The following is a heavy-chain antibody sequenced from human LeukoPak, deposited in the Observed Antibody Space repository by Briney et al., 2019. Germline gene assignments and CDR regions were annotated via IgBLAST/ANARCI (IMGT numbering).Heavy chain of an antibody. CDR2: IKQDGSGK. V-gene: IGHV3-7*01. D-gene: IGHD3-22*01. CDR3: ASGGDYYYDSSGYYY. CDR1: GFTFSSYW. J-gene: IGHJ4*02. Sequence: GGSLRLSCAASGFTFSSYWMSWVRQAPGKGLEWVANIKQDGSGKYYVDSVKGRFTISRDNAKNSLYLQMNSLRAEDTAVYYCASGGDYYYDSSGYYYWGQGTLVTVSS.